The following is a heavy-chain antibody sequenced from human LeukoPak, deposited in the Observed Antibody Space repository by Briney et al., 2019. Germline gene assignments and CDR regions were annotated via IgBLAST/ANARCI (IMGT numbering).Heavy chain of an antibody. J-gene: IGHJ4*02. CDR1: GGSFSGYY. CDR3: ASRTPKTNGYCSGGSCYSRGPFDY. Sequence: ASETLSLTCAVYGGSFSGYYWSWIRQPPGKGLEWIGEINHSGSTNYNPSLKSRVTISVDTSKNQFSLKLCSVTAADTAVYYCASRTPKTNGYCSGGSCYSRGPFDYWGQGTLVTVSS. D-gene: IGHD2-15*01. CDR2: INHSGST. V-gene: IGHV4-34*01.